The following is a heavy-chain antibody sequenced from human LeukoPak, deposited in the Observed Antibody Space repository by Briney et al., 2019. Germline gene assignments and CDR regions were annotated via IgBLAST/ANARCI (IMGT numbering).Heavy chain of an antibody. CDR1: GFTFSGSA. CDR3: TSLVPAASYYMDV. D-gene: IGHD2-2*01. V-gene: IGHV3-73*01. J-gene: IGHJ6*03. Sequence: PGGSLRLSCAASGFTFSGSALHWVRQASGKGLEWVGRIRSTANSYATAYAASVKGRFIISRDDSKNTAYLQMNSLKTEDTAVYYCTSLVPAASYYMDVWGKGTTVTVSS. CDR2: IRSTANSYAT.